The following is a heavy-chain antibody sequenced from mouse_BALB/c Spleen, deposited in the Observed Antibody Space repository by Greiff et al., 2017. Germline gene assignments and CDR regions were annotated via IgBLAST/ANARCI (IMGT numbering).Heavy chain of an antibody. D-gene: IGHD1-1*01. Sequence: VQLQESGPGLVAPSQSLSITCTVSGFSLTGYGVNWVRQPPGKGLEWLGMIWGDGSTDYNSALKSRLSISKDNSKSQVFLKMNSLQTDDTARYYCARDVYYYGSSYDWYFDVWGAGTTVTVSS. CDR3: ARDVYYYGSSYDWYFDV. CDR1: GFSLTGYG. V-gene: IGHV2-6-7*01. CDR2: IWGDGST. J-gene: IGHJ1*01.